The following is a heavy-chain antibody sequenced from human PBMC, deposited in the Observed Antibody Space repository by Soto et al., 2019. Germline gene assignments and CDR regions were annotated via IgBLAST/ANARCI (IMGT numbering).Heavy chain of an antibody. CDR3: AHSPRVNMAAAADLDY. Sequence: QITLKESGPTLVKPTQTLTLTCTFSGFSLSTSGVGVGWIRQPPGKALEWLALIYWDDDKRYSPSLKSRLTITKDTSKNQVVITMTNMDPVDTATYYRAHSPRVNMAAAADLDYWGQGTLVTVSS. CDR2: IYWDDDK. J-gene: IGHJ4*02. V-gene: IGHV2-5*02. CDR1: GFSLSTSGVG. D-gene: IGHD6-13*01.